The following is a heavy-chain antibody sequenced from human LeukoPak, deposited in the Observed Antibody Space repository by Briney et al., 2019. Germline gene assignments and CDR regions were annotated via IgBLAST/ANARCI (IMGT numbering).Heavy chain of an antibody. CDR2: IYYSGST. V-gene: IGHV4-39*01. J-gene: IGHJ4*02. CDR1: GGSISSSSYY. Sequence: SETLSLTCTVSGGSISSSSYYWGWIRQPPGKGLEWIGGIYYSGSTYYNPSLKSRVTISVDTSKNQFSLKLRSVTAADTAVYYCARRKYGDYLDYWGQGTLVTVSS. CDR3: ARRKYGDYLDY. D-gene: IGHD4-17*01.